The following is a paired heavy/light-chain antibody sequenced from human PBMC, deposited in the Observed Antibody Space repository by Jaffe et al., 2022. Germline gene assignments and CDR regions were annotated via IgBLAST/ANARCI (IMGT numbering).Heavy chain of an antibody. V-gene: IGHV3-23*01. CDR2: INDSGGST. Sequence: EVQLLESGGGLAQPGGSLRLSCAASGFTFTNYDMSWVRQAPGKGLERVSSINDSGGSTYYADSVKGRFTISRDTSKNTLYLQMNSLRADDTAVYYCAKGVSYYYIDVWGKGTTVTVSS. CDR3: AKGVSYYYIDV. CDR1: GFTFTNYD. J-gene: IGHJ6*03.
Light chain of an antibody. CDR3: SSYTSSSTLVV. J-gene: IGLJ2*01. CDR1: SSDVGASNY. Sequence: QSALTQPASVSGSPGQSITISCTGTSSDVGASNYVSWYQQHPGKAPKLLIYDVSNRPSGVSNRLSGSKSGNTASLTISGLQAEDEADYYCSSYTSSSTLVVFGGGTKLTVL. CDR2: DVS. V-gene: IGLV2-14*03.